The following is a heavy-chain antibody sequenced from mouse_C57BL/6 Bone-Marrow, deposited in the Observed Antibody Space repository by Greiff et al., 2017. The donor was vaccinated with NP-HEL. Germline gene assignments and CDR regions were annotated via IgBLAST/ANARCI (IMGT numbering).Heavy chain of an antibody. V-gene: IGHV1-81*01. J-gene: IGHJ4*01. Sequence: SGAELARPGASVKLSCKASGYTFTSYGISWVKQRTGQGLEWIGEIYPRSGNTYYNEKFKGKATLTADKSSSTAYMELRSLTSEDSAVYFCARWGLYYAMDYWGQGTSVTVSS. CDR2: IYPRSGNT. CDR3: ARWGLYYAMDY. CDR1: GYTFTSYG. D-gene: IGHD3-3*01.